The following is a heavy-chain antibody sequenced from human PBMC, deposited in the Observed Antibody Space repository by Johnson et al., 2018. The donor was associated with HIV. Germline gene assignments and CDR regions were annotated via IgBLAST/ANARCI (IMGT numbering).Heavy chain of an antibody. J-gene: IGHJ3*01. D-gene: IGHD3/OR15-3a*01. Sequence: QVQLVESGGGVVQPGRSLRLSCAASGFAFSNYCMHWVRQAPGKGLEWVSAISVDGSHKYYTDSVKGLSTISRDNSNNSLYLQMNSLRPDDTGVYYCAKNKFMCLDNPVDAFDVWGQGTMVTFS. CDR2: ISVDGSHK. CDR3: AKNKFMCLDNPVDAFDV. V-gene: IGHV3-30*18. CDR1: GFAFSNYC.